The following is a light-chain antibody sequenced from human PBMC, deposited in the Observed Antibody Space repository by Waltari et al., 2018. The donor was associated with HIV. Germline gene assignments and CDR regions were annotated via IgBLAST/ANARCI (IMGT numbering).Light chain of an antibody. CDR2: WAS. Sequence: DIVMTQSPDSLAVSLGERATINCKSSQTVFYSSNHKNYLAWYQQKPGQPPKLLIYWASTRESVVPDRFSGSGSGTDFTLTISSLQAEDVAVYYCQQYFSLPLTFGGGTKVEIK. CDR1: QTVFYSSNHKNY. CDR3: QQYFSLPLT. V-gene: IGKV4-1*01. J-gene: IGKJ4*01.